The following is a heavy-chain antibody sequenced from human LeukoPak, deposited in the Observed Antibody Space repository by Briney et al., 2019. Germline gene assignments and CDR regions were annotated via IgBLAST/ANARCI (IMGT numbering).Heavy chain of an antibody. Sequence: PSETLSLTCSVSGGSISSSSNYWGWIRQPPGKGLEWIGYIYHSGSTYYNPSLKSRVTISVDRSKNQFSLKLSSVTAADTAVYYCARGPMLVVRWGMDVWGQGTTVTVSS. D-gene: IGHD3-22*01. J-gene: IGHJ6*02. CDR1: GGSISSSSNY. CDR3: ARGPMLVVRWGMDV. V-gene: IGHV4-39*07. CDR2: IYHSGST.